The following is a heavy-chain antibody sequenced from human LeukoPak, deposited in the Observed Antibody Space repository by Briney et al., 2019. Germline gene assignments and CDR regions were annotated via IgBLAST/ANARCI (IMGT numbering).Heavy chain of an antibody. CDR3: AMGPYYYDSSGYYY. CDR1: GFTFSNNA. V-gene: IGHV3-23*01. J-gene: IGHJ4*02. CDR2: ISGSGGST. D-gene: IGHD3-22*01. Sequence: PGGSLRLSCAASGFTFSNNALSWVRQAPGKGLEWVSVISGSGGSTYYADSVKGRFTISRDNSKNTLYLQMNSLRAEDTAVYYCAMGPYYYDSSGYYYWGQGTLVTVSS.